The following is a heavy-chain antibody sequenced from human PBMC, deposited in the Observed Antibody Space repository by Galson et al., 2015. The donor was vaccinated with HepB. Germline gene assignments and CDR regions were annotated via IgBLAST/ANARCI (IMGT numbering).Heavy chain of an antibody. CDR3: AKDLGGYPVPDYGMDV. CDR2: ISWDGGST. CDR1: GFTFDDYT. J-gene: IGHJ6*02. D-gene: IGHD3-16*02. V-gene: IGHV3-43*01. Sequence: LRLSCAASGFTFDDYTMHWVRLAPGKGLEWVSLISWDGGSTYYADSVKGRFTISRDNSKNSLYLQMNSLRTEDTALYYCAKDLGGYPVPDYGMDVWGQGTTVTVSS.